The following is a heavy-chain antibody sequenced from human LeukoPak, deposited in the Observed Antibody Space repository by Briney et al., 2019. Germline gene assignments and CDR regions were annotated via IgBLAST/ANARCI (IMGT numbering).Heavy chain of an antibody. J-gene: IGHJ3*02. V-gene: IGHV4-59*01. CDR2: IYYSGST. CDR1: GGSISSYY. CDR3: ARDPYDSSASAFDI. Sequence: KPSETLSLTCTVSGGSISSYYWSWLRQPPGKGLEWLGYIYYSGSTNYNPSLKSRVTISVDTSKNQFSLKLSSVTAADTAVYYCARDPYDSSASAFDIWGQGTMVTVSS. D-gene: IGHD3-22*01.